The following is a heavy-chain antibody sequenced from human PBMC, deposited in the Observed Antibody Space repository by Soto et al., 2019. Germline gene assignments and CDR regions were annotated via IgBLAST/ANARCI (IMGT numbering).Heavy chain of an antibody. CDR2: IIPILDIA. Sequence: QVQLVQSGAEVKKPGSSVKVSCKASGDTLSSYTISWVRQAPGQGLEWMGRIIPILDIANYARKSQGRVTTTADKSTSTAYMELSSLRSEDTAVYYCAAGGHGAFDIWGQGTMVTVSS. CDR1: GDTLSSYT. V-gene: IGHV1-69*02. J-gene: IGHJ3*02. CDR3: AAGGHGAFDI. D-gene: IGHD1-26*01.